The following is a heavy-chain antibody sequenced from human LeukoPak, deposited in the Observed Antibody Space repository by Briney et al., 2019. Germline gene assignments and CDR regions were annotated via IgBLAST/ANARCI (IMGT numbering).Heavy chain of an antibody. CDR3: ARDIWYYDSSGYYYNHAFDI. J-gene: IGHJ3*02. Sequence: ASVKVSCKASGYTFTSYYMHWVRQAPGQGLEWMGIINPSGGSTSYAQKFQGRVTMTRDMSTSTVYMELSSLRSEDTAVYYCARDIWYYDSSGYYYNHAFDIWGQGTMVTVSS. CDR1: GYTFTSYY. V-gene: IGHV1-46*01. D-gene: IGHD3-22*01. CDR2: INPSGGST.